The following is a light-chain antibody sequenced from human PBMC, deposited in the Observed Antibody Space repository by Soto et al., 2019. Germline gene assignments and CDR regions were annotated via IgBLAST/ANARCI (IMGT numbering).Light chain of an antibody. CDR2: DAS. V-gene: IGKV3-20*01. Sequence: ELVLTQSPGTLSLSPGERATLSCRASQSVSSSCLAWYQQKPGQAPSLLIYDASSRATGIPDRFSGSGSGTDFTLTISRLEPEDFAVYYCQQYGSSPRTFGQGTKLEIK. J-gene: IGKJ2*01. CDR3: QQYGSSPRT. CDR1: QSVSSSC.